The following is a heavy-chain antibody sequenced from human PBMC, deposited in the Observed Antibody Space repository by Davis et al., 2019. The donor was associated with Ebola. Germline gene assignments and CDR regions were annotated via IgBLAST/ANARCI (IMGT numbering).Heavy chain of an antibody. J-gene: IGHJ4*02. CDR2: IYDQST. CDR1: GFTVSSNH. D-gene: IGHD6-19*01. CDR3: ATTQWLREFDN. Sequence: GESLKISCAASGFTVSSNHISWVRQAPGKGLEWVSVIYDQSTAYADSVRGRFIISRDKSNNTLYLEMNSLRVDDTAVYYCATTQWLREFDNWGQGTLVTVSS. V-gene: IGHV3-53*05.